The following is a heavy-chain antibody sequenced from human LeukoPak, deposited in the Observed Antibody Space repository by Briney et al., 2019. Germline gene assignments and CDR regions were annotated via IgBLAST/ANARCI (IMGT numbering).Heavy chain of an antibody. V-gene: IGHV3-23*01. CDR1: GFTFRTYA. CDR2: ISGSGGNT. D-gene: IGHD3-9*01. J-gene: IGHJ4*02. Sequence: PGGPLRLSCAASGFTFRTYAMTWVRQAPGKGLEWFSSISGSGGNTYYADSVKGRFTISRDNSKNTLYLQMTSLRAEDTAVYYCPKPEVRYFDWLLYFDQWGQGTLVTVSS. CDR3: PKPEVRYFDWLLYFDQ.